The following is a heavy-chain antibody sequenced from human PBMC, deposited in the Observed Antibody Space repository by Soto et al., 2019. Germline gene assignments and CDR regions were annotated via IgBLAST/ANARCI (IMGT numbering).Heavy chain of an antibody. V-gene: IGHV4-4*09. CDR1: GGSLSPNY. J-gene: IGHJ5*02. Sequence: PSETLSLTCTVSGGSLSPNYWTWIRQPPGKGLEWVGYIYFGGTTSYNPSLRSRVTISLETSNSQFSLRLRSVPAPDTAVYYCASLGEYYRSLAPWAPGTLVTVSS. CDR3: ASLGEYYRSLAP. CDR2: IYFGGTT. D-gene: IGHD3-10*01.